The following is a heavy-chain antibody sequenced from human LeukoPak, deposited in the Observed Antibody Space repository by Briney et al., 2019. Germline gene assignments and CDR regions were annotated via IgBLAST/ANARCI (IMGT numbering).Heavy chain of an antibody. Sequence: SETLSLTCTVSGGSINSYYWSWIRQPPGKELECIGYIYYSGSTNYNPSLKSRVTISVDTSKNQFSLKLSSVTAADTAVYYCARDPPGSGSYYDYWGQGTLVTVSS. V-gene: IGHV4-59*01. J-gene: IGHJ4*02. D-gene: IGHD3-10*01. CDR3: ARDPPGSGSYYDY. CDR1: GGSINSYY. CDR2: IYYSGST.